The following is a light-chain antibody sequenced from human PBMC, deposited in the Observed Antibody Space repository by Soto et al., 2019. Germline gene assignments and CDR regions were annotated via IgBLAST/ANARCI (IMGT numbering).Light chain of an antibody. J-gene: IGKJ4*01. CDR2: AAS. Sequence: DIQLTQSPSFLSASVGDRVTITCRASQGISSYLAWYQQKPGKAPKLVIYAASTLQSGVPSRFSGSGSGTEFTLTISSLQPEDFAVYYCQQLNSYPLTFGGGTKVEI. V-gene: IGKV1-9*01. CDR1: QGISSY. CDR3: QQLNSYPLT.